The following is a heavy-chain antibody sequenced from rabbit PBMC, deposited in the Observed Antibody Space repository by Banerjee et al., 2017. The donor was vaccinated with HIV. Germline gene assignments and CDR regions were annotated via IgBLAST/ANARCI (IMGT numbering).Heavy chain of an antibody. D-gene: IGHD8-1*01. CDR1: GFDLSNYYY. CDR3: ARDTGSSFSTYGMDL. Sequence: QEQLVESGGDLVKPGASLTLTCTASGFDLSNYYYIYWVRQAPGKGLEWIGCIYTGGSGGIYYASWARGRLTISKTSSTTVTLQMTSLTVADTATYFCARDTGSSFSTYGMDLWGPGTLVTVS. CDR2: IYTGGSGGI. J-gene: IGHJ6*01. V-gene: IGHV1S45*01.